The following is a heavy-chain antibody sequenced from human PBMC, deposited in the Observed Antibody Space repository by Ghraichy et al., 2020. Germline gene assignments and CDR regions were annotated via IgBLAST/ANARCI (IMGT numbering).Heavy chain of an antibody. CDR1: GVSVSSGIYY. CDR3: ARGGVTSRGWYFDY. V-gene: IGHV4-61*01. J-gene: IGHJ4*02. D-gene: IGHD2-8*02. CDR2: IYYTGST. Sequence: SETLSLTCTVSGVSVSSGIYYWSWIRQPPGKGLEWIGYIYYTGSTNYNPSLKSRVTISVDTSKNQLSLKLSSVTAADTAAYYCARGGVTSRGWYFDYWGQGTLVTVSS.